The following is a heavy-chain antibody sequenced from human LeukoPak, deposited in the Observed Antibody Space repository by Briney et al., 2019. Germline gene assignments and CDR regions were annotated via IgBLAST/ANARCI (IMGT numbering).Heavy chain of an antibody. J-gene: IGHJ6*03. CDR2: IRYDGSNK. D-gene: IGHD2/OR15-2a*01. V-gene: IGHV3-30*02. CDR3: AKDAEYHYYMDV. CDR1: GFTFSSYG. Sequence: GGPLRLSCAASGFTFSSYGMHWVRQAPGKGLEWVAFIRYDGSNKYYADSVKGRFTISRDNSKNTLYLQMNSLRAEDTAVYYCAKDAEYHYYMDVWGKGTTVTVSS.